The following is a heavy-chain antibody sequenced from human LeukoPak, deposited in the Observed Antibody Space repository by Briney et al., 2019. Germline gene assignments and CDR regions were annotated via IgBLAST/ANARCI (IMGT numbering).Heavy chain of an antibody. V-gene: IGHV3-30*04. D-gene: IGHD1-7*01. Sequence: HPGGSLRLSCAASGFTFSSYAMHWGRQAPRKGLEWVAVISYDGSKTYYADPVKGRFTIPMDNPKTTQPRQLNSLRAEDTAVYYCTKDRGGDWNWLDYWGQGTLVTVSS. J-gene: IGHJ4*02. CDR1: GFTFSSYA. CDR2: ISYDGSKT. CDR3: TKDRGGDWNWLDY.